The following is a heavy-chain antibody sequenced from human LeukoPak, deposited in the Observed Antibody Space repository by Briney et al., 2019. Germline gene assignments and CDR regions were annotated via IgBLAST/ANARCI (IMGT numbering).Heavy chain of an antibody. D-gene: IGHD2-15*01. V-gene: IGHV3-23*01. Sequence: ETLSLTCTVSGGSISSYYWSWVRQAPGKGLEWVSAISGSGGSTYYADSVKGRFTISRDNSKNTLYLQMNSLRADDTAVYYCVRGGGSGHFDYWGQGTLGIVSS. J-gene: IGHJ4*02. CDR1: GGSISSYY. CDR2: ISGSGGST. CDR3: VRGGGSGHFDY.